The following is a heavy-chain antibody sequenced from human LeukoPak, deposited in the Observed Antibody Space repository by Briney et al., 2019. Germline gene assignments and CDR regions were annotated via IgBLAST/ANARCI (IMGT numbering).Heavy chain of an antibody. J-gene: IGHJ4*02. CDR2: MTGRGAST. V-gene: IGHV3-23*01. Sequence: PAESLTLSCALAGFIFSSYSMRWVSQAPRTGLEWVATMTGRGASTFYGGSGKGRLTIHTDNSKNTVYLQMSSLRAEDTAVYYCAKDRSGIYDVGHGDFDYWGQGTLVTVSS. CDR1: GFIFSSYS. D-gene: IGHD3-16*01. CDR3: AKDRSGIYDVGHGDFDY.